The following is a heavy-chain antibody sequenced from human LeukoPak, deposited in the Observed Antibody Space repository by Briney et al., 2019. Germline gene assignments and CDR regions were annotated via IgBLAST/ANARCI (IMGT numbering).Heavy chain of an antibody. V-gene: IGHV4-61*02. CDR2: IYTSGST. CDR1: GGSISSGSYY. D-gene: IGHD1-14*01. CDR3: ARTGAAYYYYYYMDV. Sequence: SETLSLTCTDSGGSISSGSYYWSWIRQPAGKGLEWIGRIYTSGSTNYNPSLKSRVTISVDTSKNQFSLKLSSVTAADTAVYYCARTGAAYYYYYYMDVWGKGTTVTVSS. J-gene: IGHJ6*03.